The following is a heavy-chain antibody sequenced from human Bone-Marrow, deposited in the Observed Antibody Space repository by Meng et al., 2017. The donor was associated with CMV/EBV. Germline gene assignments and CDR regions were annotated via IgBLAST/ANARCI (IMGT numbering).Heavy chain of an antibody. V-gene: IGHV3-23*01. CDR2: ISGSGGST. CDR3: AKGSDCSSTSCTKKGSWDY. D-gene: IGHD2-2*01. CDR1: GFTFSSYA. Sequence: GESLKISCATSGFTFSSYAMSWVRQAPGKELEWVSVISGSGGSTYYADSVKGRFTISRDNSKNTLYLQMNSLRAEDTAVYYCAKGSDCSSTSCTKKGSWDYWGQGTLVTVSS. J-gene: IGHJ4*02.